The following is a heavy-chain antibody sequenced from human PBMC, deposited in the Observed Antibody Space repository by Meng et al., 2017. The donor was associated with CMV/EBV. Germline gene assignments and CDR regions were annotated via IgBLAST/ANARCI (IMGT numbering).Heavy chain of an antibody. CDR3: AREYCSSISCYWGFRY. D-gene: IGHD2-2*01. J-gene: IGHJ4*02. Sequence: GESLKISCAASGFIFSSYAMHWVRQAPGKGLEWVAVISYDGSNKYYADSVKGRFTISGDNSKNTLYLQMNSLRAEDTAVYYCAREYCSSISCYWGFRYWGQGTLVTVSS. CDR2: ISYDGSNK. CDR1: GFIFSSYA. V-gene: IGHV3-30-3*01.